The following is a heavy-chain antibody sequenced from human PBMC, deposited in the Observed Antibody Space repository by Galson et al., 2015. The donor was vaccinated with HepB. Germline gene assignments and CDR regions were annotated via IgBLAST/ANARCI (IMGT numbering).Heavy chain of an antibody. CDR3: AYGDYRVYYYGMDV. V-gene: IGHV1-8*01. D-gene: IGHD4-17*01. J-gene: IGHJ6*02. CDR2: MNPNSGNT. Sequence: SVKVSCKASGYTFTSYDINWVRQATGQGLEWMGWMNPNSGNTGYAQKFQGRVTMTRNTSISTAYMELSSLRSEDTAVYYCAYGDYRVYYYGMDVWGQGTTVTVSS. CDR1: GYTFTSYD.